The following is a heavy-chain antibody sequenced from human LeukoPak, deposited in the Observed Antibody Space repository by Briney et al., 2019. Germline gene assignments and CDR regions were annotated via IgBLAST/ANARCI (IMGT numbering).Heavy chain of an antibody. CDR3: ARLWFGEDDY. Sequence: PSETLSLTCTVSGGSISSSSYYWSWIRQPAGKGLEWIGRIYTSGSTNYNPSLKSRVTISVDTSKNQFSLKLSSVTAADTAVYYCARLWFGEDDYWGQGTLVTVSS. V-gene: IGHV4-61*02. D-gene: IGHD3-10*01. J-gene: IGHJ4*02. CDR1: GGSISSSSYY. CDR2: IYTSGST.